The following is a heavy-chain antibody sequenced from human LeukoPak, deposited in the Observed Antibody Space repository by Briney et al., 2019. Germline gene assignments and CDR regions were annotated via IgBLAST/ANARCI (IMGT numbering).Heavy chain of an antibody. CDR2: IKHDGSDK. D-gene: IGHD3-3*01. Sequence: GGSLRLSCKGSGFFFSDYWMSWVRRAPGKGLEWLAHIKHDGSDKYYVDSVKGRFTISRDNAKESLFLQMNSLRAEDTAVYYCARAPTISAGNWGQGTLVTVSS. CDR3: ARAPTISAGN. V-gene: IGHV3-7*01. CDR1: GFFFSDYW. J-gene: IGHJ4*02.